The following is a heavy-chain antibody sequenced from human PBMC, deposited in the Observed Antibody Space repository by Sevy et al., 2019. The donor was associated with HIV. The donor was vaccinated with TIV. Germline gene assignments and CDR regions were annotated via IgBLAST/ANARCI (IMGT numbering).Heavy chain of an antibody. J-gene: IGHJ4*01. D-gene: IGHD3-16*02. CDR3: ARPNDVWRSYRYYFDY. CDR1: GYTFTSYY. CDR2: INPSGGST. Sequence: ASVKVSCKASGYTFTSYYMHWVRQAPGQGLEWMGIINPSGGSTSYAQKFQGRVTMTRDTSTSTVYMELSSLRSEDTAVYYCARPNDVWRSYRYYFDYWGHGTLVTVSS. V-gene: IGHV1-46*01.